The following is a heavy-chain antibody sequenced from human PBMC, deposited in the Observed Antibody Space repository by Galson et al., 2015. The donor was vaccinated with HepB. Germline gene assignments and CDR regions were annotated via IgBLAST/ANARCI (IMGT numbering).Heavy chain of an antibody. V-gene: IGHV1-18*01. Sequence: SVKVSCKASGYIFNNYGISWVRQAPGQGLEWVGWISIYNGDTDYAQKFQGRVTTTTDRSTSTAYMELRSLRFDDTAVYYCARARYSTSPPDYWGQGTLVIVSS. CDR2: ISIYNGDT. J-gene: IGHJ4*02. CDR1: GYIFNNYG. D-gene: IGHD2/OR15-2a*01. CDR3: ARARYSTSPPDY.